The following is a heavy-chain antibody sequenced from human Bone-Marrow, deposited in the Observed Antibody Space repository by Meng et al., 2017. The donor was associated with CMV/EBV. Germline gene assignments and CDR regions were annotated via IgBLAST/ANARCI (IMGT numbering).Heavy chain of an antibody. CDR1: GFSLSTSGVG. V-gene: IGHV2-5*01. D-gene: IGHD4-23*01. Sequence: QITLQASGPTLVKPTQTLMLTSTFSGFSLSTSGVGVGWIRQPPGKALEWLALIYWNDDKRYSPSLKSRLTITKDTSKNQVVLTMTNMDPVDTATYYCAHRRKTVGYFDYWGQGTLVTVSS. CDR2: IYWNDDK. J-gene: IGHJ4*02. CDR3: AHRRKTVGYFDY.